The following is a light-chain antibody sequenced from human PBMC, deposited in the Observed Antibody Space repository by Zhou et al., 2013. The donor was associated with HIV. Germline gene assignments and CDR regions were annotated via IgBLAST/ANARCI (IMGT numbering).Light chain of an antibody. J-gene: IGKJ3*01. CDR3: MQGTHWPLT. V-gene: IGKV2-30*01. Sequence: DVVMTQSPLSLPVTLGQPASISCRSSQSLVDSDGNIYLNWFQQRPGQSPRRLIHKVSNRDSGVPDRFSGSGSGTDFTLKISRVEAEDVGVYYCMQGTHWPLTFGPGTKVDIK. CDR1: QSLVDSDGNIY. CDR2: KVS.